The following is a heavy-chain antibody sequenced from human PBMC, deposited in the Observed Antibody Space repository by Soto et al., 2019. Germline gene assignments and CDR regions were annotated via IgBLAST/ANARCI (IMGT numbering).Heavy chain of an antibody. CDR2: IYWNDDK. Sequence: GSGPTLVNPTQSLTLACTFSGFSLSTSGVGVGWIRQPPGKALEWLALIYWNDDKRYSPSLKSRLTITKDTSKNQVVLTMTNMDPVDTATYYCAHRRYYYDSSGFLFDPWGQGTPVTVSS. CDR3: AHRRYYYDSSGFLFDP. CDR1: GFSLSTSGVG. D-gene: IGHD3-22*01. V-gene: IGHV2-5*01. J-gene: IGHJ5*02.